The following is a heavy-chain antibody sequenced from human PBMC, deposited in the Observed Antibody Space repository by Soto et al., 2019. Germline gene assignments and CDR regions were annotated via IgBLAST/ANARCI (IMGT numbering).Heavy chain of an antibody. CDR1: GGSISSYY. CDR2: IYYSGST. Sequence: QVQLQESGPGLVKPSETLSLTCTVSGGSISSYYWSWIRQPPGKGLEWIGYIYYSGSTNYNPSLKSRVTISVDTSKNQFSLKLSSVTAADTAVYYCARCPRIAGPEDYYYYGMDVWGQGTTVTVSS. J-gene: IGHJ6*02. D-gene: IGHD6-13*01. CDR3: ARCPRIAGPEDYYYYGMDV. V-gene: IGHV4-59*01.